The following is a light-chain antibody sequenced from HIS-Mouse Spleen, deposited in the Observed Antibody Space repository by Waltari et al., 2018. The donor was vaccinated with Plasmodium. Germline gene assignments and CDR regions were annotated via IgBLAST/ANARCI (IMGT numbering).Light chain of an antibody. J-gene: IGLJ1*01. CDR3: QAWDSSTDYV. Sequence: SYELTQPPSVSVSPGQTASITCSGDKLGDKYACWSQQKPGQSPVLVIYQYSKRPSGIPERFSGSNSGNTATLTISGTQAMDEADYYCQAWDSSTDYVFGTGTKVTVL. CDR1: KLGDKY. V-gene: IGLV3-1*01. CDR2: QYS.